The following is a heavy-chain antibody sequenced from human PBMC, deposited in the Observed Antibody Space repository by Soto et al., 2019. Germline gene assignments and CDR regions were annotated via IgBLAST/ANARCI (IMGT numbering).Heavy chain of an antibody. CDR3: ARGDIVATTTPGFDY. D-gene: IGHD5-12*01. V-gene: IGHV1-18*04. CDR2: ISAYSGNT. J-gene: IGHJ4*02. Sequence: GASVKVSCKASGYTFTSYGISWVRQAPGQGLEWMGWISAYSGNTNYAQKLQGRVTMTTDTSTSTAYMELRSLRSDDTAVYYCARGDIVATTTPGFDYWGQGTLVTVSS. CDR1: GYTFTSYG.